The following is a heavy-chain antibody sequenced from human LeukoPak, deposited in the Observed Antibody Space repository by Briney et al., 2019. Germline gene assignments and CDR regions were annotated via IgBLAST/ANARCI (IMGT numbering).Heavy chain of an antibody. D-gene: IGHD6-19*01. CDR1: GFTFSSYG. CDR2: ISYDGSNK. V-gene: IGHV3-30*18. J-gene: IGHJ6*02. CDR3: AKPIESVAGYYYYGMDV. Sequence: GGSLRLSCAASGFTFSSYGMHWVRQAPGKGLEWVAVISYDGSNKYYADSVKGRFTISRDNSKNTLYLQMNSLRAEDTAVYYCAKPIESVAGYYYYGMDVWGQGTTVTVSS.